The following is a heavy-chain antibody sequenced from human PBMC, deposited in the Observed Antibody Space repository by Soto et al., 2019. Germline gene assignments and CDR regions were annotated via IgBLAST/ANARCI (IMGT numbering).Heavy chain of an antibody. CDR2: IYYSGSI. D-gene: IGHD2-15*01. V-gene: IGHV4-59*01. J-gene: IGHJ4*02. Sequence: QVQLQESGPGLVKPSETLSLTCTVSDGSISSYYWTWIRQPPGKGLEWIGYIYYSGSINYNPSLTSRLNISVDTSKNQFSLKLSSVTAADTAVYYCARLRGNCSGGSCSPDYWGQGTLVTVSS. CDR3: ARLRGNCSGGSCSPDY. CDR1: DGSISSYY.